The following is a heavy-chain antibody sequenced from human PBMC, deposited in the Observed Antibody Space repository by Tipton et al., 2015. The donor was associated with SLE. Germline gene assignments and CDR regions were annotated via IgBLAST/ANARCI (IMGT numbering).Heavy chain of an antibody. CDR1: GFTFSSYA. CDR2: ISGSGGST. D-gene: IGHD4-17*01. J-gene: IGHJ4*02. CDR3: ARETTVTTYFDY. V-gene: IGHV3-23*01. Sequence: SLRLSCTASGFTFSSYAMNWVRQAPGKGLEWVSAISGSGGSTYYADSVKGRFTISRDNSKNTLYLQMNSLRAEDTAVYYCARETTVTTYFDYWGQGTLVTVSS.